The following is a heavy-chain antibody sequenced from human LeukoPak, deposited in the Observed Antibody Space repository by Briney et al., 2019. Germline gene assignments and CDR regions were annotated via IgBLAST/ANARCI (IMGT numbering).Heavy chain of an antibody. D-gene: IGHD2-15*01. CDR3: ARDLCSGGSCYFDY. CDR2: ISAYNGNT. Sequence: ASVKVSCKXSGYTFTSYGISWVRQAPRQGLEWMGWISAYNGNTNYAQKLQGRVTMTTDTSTSTAYMELRSLRSDDTAVYYCARDLCSGGSCYFDYWGQGTLVTVSS. V-gene: IGHV1-18*01. J-gene: IGHJ4*02. CDR1: GYTFTSYG.